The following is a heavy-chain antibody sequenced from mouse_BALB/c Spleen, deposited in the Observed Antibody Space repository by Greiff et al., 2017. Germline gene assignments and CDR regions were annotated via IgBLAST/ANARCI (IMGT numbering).Heavy chain of an antibody. V-gene: IGHV1-20*02. CDR3: ERSDYYCIYGGYAMDY. CDR1: GYSFTGYF. CDR2: INPYNGDT. D-gene: IGHD2-1*01. J-gene: IGHJ4*01. Sequence: VQLQQSGPELVKPGASVKISCKASGYSFTGYFMNWVMQSHGKSLEWIGRINPYNGDTFYNQKFKGKATLTVDKSSSTAHMELRSLASEDSAVYYCERSDYYCIYGGYAMDYWGQGTSVTVSS.